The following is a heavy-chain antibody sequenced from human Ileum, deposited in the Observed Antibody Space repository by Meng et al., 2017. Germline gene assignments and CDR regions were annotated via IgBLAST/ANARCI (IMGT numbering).Heavy chain of an antibody. D-gene: IGHD3-10*01. CDR1: GFNFRGKS. Sequence: VVLVDAGEGFVPRGRSLGLSCAAYGFNFRGKSMSWVRQAPGKGLEWVSVTTDWNGKAYYADSVKGRFTISRDNSKNTLYLQMNSLRVDDTAVYYCVNRAWLESWGQGTLVTVSS. CDR3: VNRAWLES. J-gene: IGHJ5*01. V-gene: IGHV3-23*04. CDR2: TTDWNGKA.